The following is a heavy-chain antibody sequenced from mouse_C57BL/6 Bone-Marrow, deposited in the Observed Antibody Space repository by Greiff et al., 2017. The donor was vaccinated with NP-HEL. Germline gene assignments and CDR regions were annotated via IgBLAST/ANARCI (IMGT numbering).Heavy chain of an antibody. CDR1: GFSLTSYG. CDR3: ARTPQGSYVRSYFVY. V-gene: IGHV2-2*01. D-gene: IGHD6-5*01. J-gene: IGHJ2*01. CDR2: IWSGGST. Sequence: VQLQQSGPGLVQPSQSLSITCTVSGFSLTSYGVHWVRQSPGKGLEWLGVIWSGGSTDYNAAFISRLSISKDNSKSQVFFKMNSLQADDTAIYYCARTPQGSYVRSYFVYWGQGTTLTVSS.